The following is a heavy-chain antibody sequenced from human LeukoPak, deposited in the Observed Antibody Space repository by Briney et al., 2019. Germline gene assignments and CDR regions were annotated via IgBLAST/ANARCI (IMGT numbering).Heavy chain of an antibody. V-gene: IGHV3-7*03. D-gene: IGHD5-24*01. Sequence: GGSLRLSCAASGFSFSSYWMSWVRQAPGKVLEWMANIKQDGSEIFYAGSVKGRFTISRDNAKNSLYLQMNSLRAEDTAVYYCARSPDGFDYWGRGTLVTVSS. CDR1: GFSFSSYW. CDR2: IKQDGSEI. J-gene: IGHJ4*02. CDR3: ARSPDGFDY.